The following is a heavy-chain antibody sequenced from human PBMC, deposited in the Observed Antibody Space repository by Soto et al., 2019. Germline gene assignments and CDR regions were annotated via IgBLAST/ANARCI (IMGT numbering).Heavy chain of an antibody. CDR1: GFTFSNSD. Sequence: EVQLLESGGTLVQPGGSLRLSCVASGFTFSNSDMSWVRQAPDKGLEWVSGISASEGDAYYADPVKGRFTVSRDISENTLYLQMNSLRVEDTAVYDCAKDSDRDYFQHWGQGTLVTVSS. V-gene: IGHV3-23*01. CDR2: ISASEGDA. J-gene: IGHJ1*01. CDR3: AKDSDRDYFQH. D-gene: IGHD3-10*01.